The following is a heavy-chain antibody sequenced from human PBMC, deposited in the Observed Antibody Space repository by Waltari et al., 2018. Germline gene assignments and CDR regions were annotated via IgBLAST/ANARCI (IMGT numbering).Heavy chain of an antibody. Sequence: QMQLVQSGPEVKKPGTSVKVSCKASGFTFTSSAVQWVRQARGQRLEWVGWIVVGSGNTNYAQKFQERVTITRDMSTSTAYMELSSLRSEDTAVYYCARERGYSYGYAAFDYWGQGTLVTVSS. V-gene: IGHV1-58*01. CDR2: IVVGSGNT. CDR3: ARERGYSYGYAAFDY. J-gene: IGHJ4*02. CDR1: GFTFTSSA. D-gene: IGHD5-18*01.